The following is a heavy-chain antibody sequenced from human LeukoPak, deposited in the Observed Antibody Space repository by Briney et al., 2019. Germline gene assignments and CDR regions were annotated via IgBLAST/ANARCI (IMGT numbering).Heavy chain of an antibody. Sequence: GGSLRLSCAASGFTFSNAWMSWVRQAPGKGLEWVGRIKSKTDGGTTDYAAPVKGRFTISRDDSKNTLYLQMNSLKTEDTAMYYCTTDHLISIAAAGTLNPWGQGTLVTVSS. V-gene: IGHV3-15*01. D-gene: IGHD6-13*01. CDR1: GFTFSNAW. CDR2: IKSKTDGGTT. CDR3: TTDHLISIAAAGTLNP. J-gene: IGHJ5*02.